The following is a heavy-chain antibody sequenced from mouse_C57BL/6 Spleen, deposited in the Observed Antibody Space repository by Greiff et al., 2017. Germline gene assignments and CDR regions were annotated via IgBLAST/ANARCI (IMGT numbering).Heavy chain of an antibody. Sequence: QVQLQQSGPELVKPGASVKISCKASGYAFSSSWMNWVKQRPGKGLEWIGRIYPGDGDTNYNGKFKGKATLTEDKSSSTAYMQLSSLTSEDSAVYFCARSYITTVVATDFDYWGQGTTLTVSS. CDR3: ARSYITTVVATDFDY. CDR2: IYPGDGDT. D-gene: IGHD1-1*01. V-gene: IGHV1-82*01. CDR1: GYAFSSSW. J-gene: IGHJ2*01.